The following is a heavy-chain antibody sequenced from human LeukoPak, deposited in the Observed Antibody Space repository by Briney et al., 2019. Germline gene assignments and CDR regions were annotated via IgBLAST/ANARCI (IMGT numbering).Heavy chain of an antibody. Sequence: PGGSLRLSCAASGFTFDDYGMSWVRQAPGKGLEWVSGINWNGVSTGYADSVKGRTTIYRDNAKNSLYLQMNSLRAEDTALYYCARDREWFGDHYYYMDVWGKGTTVTVSS. CDR1: GFTFDDYG. V-gene: IGHV3-20*04. J-gene: IGHJ6*03. CDR2: INWNGVST. D-gene: IGHD3-10*01. CDR3: ARDREWFGDHYYYMDV.